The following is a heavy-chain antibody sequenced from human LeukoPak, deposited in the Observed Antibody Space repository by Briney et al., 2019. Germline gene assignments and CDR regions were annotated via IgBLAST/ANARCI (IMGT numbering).Heavy chain of an antibody. J-gene: IGHJ4*02. D-gene: IGHD3-10*01. CDR2: TYYRSQWHS. CDR1: GDSVSSNNAV. CDR3: VRGSYGLGGFWDYYFDY. V-gene: IGHV6-1*01. Sequence: SQTLSLTCAISGDSVSSNNAVWAWIRQSPSTGLEWLGRTYYRSQWHSDYAVSVRSRININSDTSKNQFSLQLSSVTPEDTAVYHCVRGSYGLGGFWDYYFDYWGQGTLVTVSS.